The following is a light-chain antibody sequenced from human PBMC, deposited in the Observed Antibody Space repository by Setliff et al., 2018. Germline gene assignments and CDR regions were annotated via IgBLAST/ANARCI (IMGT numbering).Light chain of an antibody. CDR3: SSYTSSSTLG. CDR2: DVS. V-gene: IGLV2-14*01. J-gene: IGLJ3*02. CDR1: SSDVGGYNY. Sequence: QSVLTQPASVSGSPGQSITISCTGTSSDVGGYNYVSWYQQHPGKAPKLMIYDVSKRPSGVSNRFSGSKSGNTASLTISGLQAEDEADYYCSSYTSSSTLGFGGGTQLTVL.